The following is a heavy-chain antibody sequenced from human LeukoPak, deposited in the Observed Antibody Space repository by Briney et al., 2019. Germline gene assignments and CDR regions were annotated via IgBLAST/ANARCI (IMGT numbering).Heavy chain of an antibody. CDR1: GLTFSSYW. V-gene: IGHV3-7*01. Sequence: GGSLRLSCAASGLTFSSYWMSWVRQAPGKGLEWVANIKQDGSEKYYVDSVKGRFTISRDNAKNSLYLQMNSLRAEDTAVYYCARDMYYDILTGYYIHYYYYMDVWGKGTTVTVSS. CDR2: IKQDGSEK. CDR3: ARDMYYDILTGYYIHYYYYMDV. J-gene: IGHJ6*03. D-gene: IGHD3-9*01.